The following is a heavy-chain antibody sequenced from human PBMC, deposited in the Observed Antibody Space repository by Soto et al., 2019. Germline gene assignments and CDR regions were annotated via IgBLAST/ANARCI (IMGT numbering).Heavy chain of an antibody. CDR1: GFTFSSYA. Sequence: SLRLSCAASGFTFSSYAMHWVRQAPGKGLEWVAVISYDGSSKYYADSVKGRFSISRDNSKNTLYLQMNSLRAEDTAVYYCARHKRDLRFLEWSYYFDYWGQGTLVTVSS. CDR2: ISYDGSSK. D-gene: IGHD3-3*01. V-gene: IGHV3-30-3*01. CDR3: ARHKRDLRFLEWSYYFDY. J-gene: IGHJ4*02.